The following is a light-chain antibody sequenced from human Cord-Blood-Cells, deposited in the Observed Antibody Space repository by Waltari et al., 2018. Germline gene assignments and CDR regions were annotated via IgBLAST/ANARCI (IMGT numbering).Light chain of an antibody. CDR3: QQYNDRPRT. V-gene: IGKV3-15*01. Sequence: EIVITQSPATQSVSPGERATPSCRSSQSVSYNLAWYQQKPGQAPRLLIYDASTRATGIPARFSGSGSGSAFSLIISSLQSEDFAVYYCQQYNDRPRTFGQGTKVEIK. J-gene: IGKJ1*01. CDR1: QSVSYN. CDR2: DAS.